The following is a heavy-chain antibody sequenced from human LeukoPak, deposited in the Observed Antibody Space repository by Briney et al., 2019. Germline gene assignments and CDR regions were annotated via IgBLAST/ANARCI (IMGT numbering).Heavy chain of an antibody. D-gene: IGHD3-10*01. CDR3: ASVHYGSGSLYYYYYYMDV. J-gene: IGHJ6*03. Sequence: SESLSLTCTVSGGSISSSSYYWGWIRQPPGKGLEWIGSIYYGGSTYYSPSLKSRVTISVDTSKNQFSLKLTSVTAADTAVYYCASVHYGSGSLYYYYYYMDVWGKGTTVTISS. CDR2: IYYGGST. V-gene: IGHV4-39*01. CDR1: GGSISSSSYY.